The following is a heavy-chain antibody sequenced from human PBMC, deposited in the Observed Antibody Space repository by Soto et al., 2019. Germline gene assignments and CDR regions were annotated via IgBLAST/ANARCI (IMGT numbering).Heavy chain of an antibody. V-gene: IGHV4-31*03. D-gene: IGHD3-16*01. CDR1: GGSISSGGYY. CDR3: ARVGGINWLDP. Sequence: SETLSLTCTLSGGSISSGGYYWSWIRQHPGKGLEWIGYIYYSGSTYYNPSLKSRVTISVDTSKNQFSLKLSSVTAADTAVYYCARVGGINWLDPWGQGTLVTVSS. J-gene: IGHJ5*02. CDR2: IYYSGST.